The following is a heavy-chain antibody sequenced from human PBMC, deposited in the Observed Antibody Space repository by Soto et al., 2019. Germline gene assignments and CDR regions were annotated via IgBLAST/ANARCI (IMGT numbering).Heavy chain of an antibody. CDR3: ATVLCSSTSCDGGAFDI. Sequence: SVKVSCNASGGTFSSYAISWVRQAPGKGLEWMGGFDPEDGETIYAQKFQGRVTMTEDTSTDTAYMELSSLRSEDTDVYYCATVLCSSTSCDGGAFDIWGQGTMVTVTS. J-gene: IGHJ3*02. CDR1: GGTFSSYA. D-gene: IGHD2-2*01. V-gene: IGHV1-24*01. CDR2: FDPEDGET.